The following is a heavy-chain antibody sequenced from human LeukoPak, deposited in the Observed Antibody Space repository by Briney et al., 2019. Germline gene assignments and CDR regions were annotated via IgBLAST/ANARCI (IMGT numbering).Heavy chain of an antibody. J-gene: IGHJ4*02. Sequence: ASVKVSCKASGYTFTGYYMHWVRRAPGQGLEWMGWINPNSGGTYYAQKFQGRVTMTRDTSISTAYMELSRLRSDDTAVYYCARDGYQPRPYDYWGQGTLVTVSS. D-gene: IGHD2-2*01. V-gene: IGHV1-2*02. CDR2: INPNSGGT. CDR1: GYTFTGYY. CDR3: ARDGYQPRPYDY.